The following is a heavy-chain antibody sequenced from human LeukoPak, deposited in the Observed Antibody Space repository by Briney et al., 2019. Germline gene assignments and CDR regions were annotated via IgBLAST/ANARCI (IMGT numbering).Heavy chain of an antibody. CDR2: IKHDGSEK. Sequence: GGSLRLSCAASGTFSRYWMSWVRQAPGKGLEWVANIKHDGSEKYYLDSVKGRFTISRDNAKNSLYLQMNGLRAEDTAVYYCAGDSWSLFDYWGQGTLVTVSS. CDR1: GTFSRYW. D-gene: IGHD2-15*01. J-gene: IGHJ4*02. V-gene: IGHV3-7*04. CDR3: AGDSWSLFDY.